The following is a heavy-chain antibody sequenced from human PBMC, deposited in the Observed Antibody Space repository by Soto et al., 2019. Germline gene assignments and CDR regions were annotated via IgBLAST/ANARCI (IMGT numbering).Heavy chain of an antibody. D-gene: IGHD1-26*01. V-gene: IGHV3-53*02. Sequence: ELQLVETGGGLIQPGGSLRLSCAATGFVVDSTYMNWVRQAPGKGLEWVSVIYSGGSTYYADSVKGRFTISRDTSKNTLYLQMNDLRAEDTALYYCARGGVRDAFDIWGQGTMVTVSS. CDR1: GFVVDSTY. CDR2: IYSGGST. J-gene: IGHJ3*02. CDR3: ARGGVRDAFDI.